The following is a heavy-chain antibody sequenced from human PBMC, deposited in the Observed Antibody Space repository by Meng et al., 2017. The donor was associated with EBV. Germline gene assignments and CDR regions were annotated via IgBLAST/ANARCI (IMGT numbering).Heavy chain of an antibody. Sequence: EGQVVGCGGGLVPPGGSLRLSCAASGFTFSSYAMSWVRQAPGKGLEWVSAISGSGGSTYYADSVKGRFTISRDNSKNTLYLQMNSLRAEDTAVYYCAKSLVGARALFDYWGQGTLVTVSS. J-gene: IGHJ4*02. CDR3: AKSLVGARALFDY. V-gene: IGHV3-23*04. CDR2: ISGSGGST. CDR1: GFTFSSYA. D-gene: IGHD1-26*01.